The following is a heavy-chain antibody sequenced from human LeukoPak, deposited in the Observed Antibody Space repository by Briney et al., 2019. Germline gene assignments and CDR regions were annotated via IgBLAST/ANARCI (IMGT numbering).Heavy chain of an antibody. J-gene: IGHJ4*02. CDR2: INHSEST. Sequence: PSETLSLTCAVYGGSFSGYYWSWIRQPPGKGLEWIGEINHSESTNYNPSLKSRVTISVDTSKNQFSLKLSSVTAADTAVYYCARGLWGPYYFDYWGQGTLVTVSS. CDR1: GGSFSGYY. CDR3: ARGLWGPYYFDY. D-gene: IGHD3-16*01. V-gene: IGHV4-34*01.